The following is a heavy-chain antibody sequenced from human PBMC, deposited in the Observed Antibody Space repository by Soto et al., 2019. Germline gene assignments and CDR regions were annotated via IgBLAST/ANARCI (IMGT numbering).Heavy chain of an antibody. V-gene: IGHV1-46*03. CDR3: ARGVGYSASSGYPFDY. CDR1: GDTLSTYY. Sequence: VQLVQSGAEVKRPGASVKISCKASGDTLSTYYMHWARQAPGQGLEWMGIINPRSGKTNYPQKFQGRVTMTRDTSTTTGYMELSTLRSEDTAMYYCARGVGYSASSGYPFDYWGQGTLVTVAS. D-gene: IGHD3-22*01. CDR2: INPRSGKT. J-gene: IGHJ4*02.